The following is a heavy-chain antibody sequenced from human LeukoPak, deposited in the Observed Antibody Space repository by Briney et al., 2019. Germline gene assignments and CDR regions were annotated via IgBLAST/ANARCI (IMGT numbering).Heavy chain of an antibody. Sequence: PVKVSCKASGFTFTSSAMQWVRQARGQRLEWIGWIVVGSGNTNYAQKFQERVTITRDMSTSTAYMELSSLRSEDTAVYYCAADHYDSSGSHDAFDIWGQGTMVTVSS. V-gene: IGHV1-58*02. CDR2: IVVGSGNT. J-gene: IGHJ3*02. CDR1: GFTFTSSA. D-gene: IGHD3-22*01. CDR3: AADHYDSSGSHDAFDI.